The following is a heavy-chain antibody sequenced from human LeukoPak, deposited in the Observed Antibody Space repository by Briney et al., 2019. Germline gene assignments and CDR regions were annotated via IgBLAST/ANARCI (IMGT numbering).Heavy chain of an antibody. V-gene: IGHV3-9*01. CDR3: AKSSGSYFSYYYYYYMDV. D-gene: IGHD1-26*01. CDR2: ISWNSGSI. CDR1: GFTFDDYA. J-gene: IGHJ6*03. Sequence: GRSLRLSCAASGFTFDDYAMHWVRQAPGKGLEWVSGISWNSGSIGYADSVEGRFTISRDNAKNSLYLQMNSLGAEDTALYYCAKSSGSYFSYYYYYYMDVWGKGTTVTVSS.